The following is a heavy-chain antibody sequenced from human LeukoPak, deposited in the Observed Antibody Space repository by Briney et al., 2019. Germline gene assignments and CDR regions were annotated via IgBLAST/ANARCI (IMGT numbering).Heavy chain of an antibody. CDR2: IYPGDSDT. CDR1: GYRFTSYW. Sequence: GESLKISCKGSGYRFTSYWIGWVRQMPGKGLDWMGIIYPGDSDTRYSPSFQGQVTILADKSISTAYLQWSSLKASDTAMYYCARLDIVVVPAADDDFDIWGQGTMVTVSS. CDR3: ARLDIVVVPAADDDFDI. V-gene: IGHV5-51*01. D-gene: IGHD2-2*03. J-gene: IGHJ3*02.